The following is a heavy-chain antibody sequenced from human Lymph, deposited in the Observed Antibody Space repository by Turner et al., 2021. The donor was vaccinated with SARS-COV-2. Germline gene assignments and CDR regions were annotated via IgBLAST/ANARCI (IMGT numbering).Heavy chain of an antibody. CDR1: GYTFTGYY. J-gene: IGHJ3*01. CDR2: INPDSGGT. Sequence: QVQLVQSGAEVKEPGASVMVSCKASGYTFTGYYMHWVRQAPGQGLEWMGWINPDSGGTNYAQNFQDRVTMTRDTSISTAYMELSRLRSDDTAVYYCARGGLYYYDSSAYYGDAFDFWGQGTMVTVSS. V-gene: IGHV1-2*02. D-gene: IGHD3-22*01. CDR3: ARGGLYYYDSSAYYGDAFDF.